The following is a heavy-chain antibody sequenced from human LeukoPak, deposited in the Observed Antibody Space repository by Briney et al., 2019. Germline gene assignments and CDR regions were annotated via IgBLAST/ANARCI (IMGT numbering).Heavy chain of an antibody. V-gene: IGHV4-59*08. J-gene: IGHJ3*02. CDR2: VYYSGRT. CDR3: ARHMSVTYDAFDI. D-gene: IGHD2-21*02. Sequence: PSEALSLTCTVSGGSITGYYWTWIRQPPGKGLEWIGYVYYSGRTSYNASLKSRVTTSVDTSKNQFFLKLSSVTAADTAVYYCARHMSVTYDAFDIWDQGTMVTVSS. CDR1: GGSITGYY.